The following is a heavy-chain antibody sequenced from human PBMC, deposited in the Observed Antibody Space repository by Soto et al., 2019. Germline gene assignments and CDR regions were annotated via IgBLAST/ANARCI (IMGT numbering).Heavy chain of an antibody. CDR3: AKNWNWGSLVH. Sequence: PSETLSLTCTVSGGSISSYYWSWIRQPPGKGLEWIGEINHSGSTNYNPSLKSRVTISVDTPKNQFSLKLSSVTAADTAVYYCAKNWNWGSLVHWGQGTLVTVSS. D-gene: IGHD7-27*01. CDR2: INHSGST. J-gene: IGHJ4*02. CDR1: GGSISSYY. V-gene: IGHV4-4*08.